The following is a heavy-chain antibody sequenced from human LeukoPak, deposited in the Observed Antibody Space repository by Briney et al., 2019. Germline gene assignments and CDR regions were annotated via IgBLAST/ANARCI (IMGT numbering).Heavy chain of an antibody. Sequence: SETLSLTCTVSGGSISSYYWSWIRQPPGKGLEWIGYNYYSRSTNYNPSLKSRVTISVDTSKNQFSLKLSSVTAADTAVYYCARVGTIDYYYGMDVWGQGTTVTVSS. CDR1: GGSISSYY. D-gene: IGHD1-7*01. J-gene: IGHJ6*02. V-gene: IGHV4-59*01. CDR3: ARVGTIDYYYGMDV. CDR2: NYYSRST.